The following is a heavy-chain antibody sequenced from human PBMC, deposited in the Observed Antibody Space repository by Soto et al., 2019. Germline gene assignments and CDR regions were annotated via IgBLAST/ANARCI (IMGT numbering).Heavy chain of an antibody. Sequence: EVQLLESGGGLVQPGGSLRLSCAASGFTFSSYAMTWVRQAPGKGLEWVSAIRGGAFAYYADSVKGRFTISRDNSNNTVFLQMSSLRVEDTAVYYCARSVIRFDYWGQGTLVTVSS. V-gene: IGHV3-23*01. D-gene: IGHD2-21*01. CDR3: ARSVIRFDY. J-gene: IGHJ4*02. CDR1: GFTFSSYA. CDR2: IRGGAFA.